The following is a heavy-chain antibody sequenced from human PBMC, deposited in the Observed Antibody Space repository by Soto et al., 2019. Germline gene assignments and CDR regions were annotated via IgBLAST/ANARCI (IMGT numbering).Heavy chain of an antibody. V-gene: IGHV4-59*11. CDR1: GGSINNHY. CDR3: ARVEGSGSYYNFDY. CDR2: IYYTGST. D-gene: IGHD3-10*01. J-gene: IGHJ4*02. Sequence: PSETLSLTCTVSGGSINNHYWSWIRQPPGKGLEWIGYIYYTGSTNYNPSLKSRVTISVDTSKNQFSLKLTSVTAADTVVFYCARVEGSGSYYNFDYWGQGTLVTVSS.